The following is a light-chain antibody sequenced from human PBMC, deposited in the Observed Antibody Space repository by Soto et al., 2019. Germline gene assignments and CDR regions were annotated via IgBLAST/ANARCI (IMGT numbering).Light chain of an antibody. Sequence: DTQMTQSPSTLSASVGDRVTITCRASQNINSWLAWYQHKPGKAPKLLIYKASSLESGVPSRFSGSGSGTEFTLTISTLQPEDFAIYYCLQYNSHSWTFGQETKVE. CDR1: QNINSW. J-gene: IGKJ1*01. V-gene: IGKV1-5*03. CDR2: KAS. CDR3: LQYNSHSWT.